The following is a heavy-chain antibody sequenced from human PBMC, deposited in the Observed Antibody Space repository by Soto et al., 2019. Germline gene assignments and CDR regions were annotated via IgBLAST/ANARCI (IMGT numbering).Heavy chain of an antibody. Sequence: QVQLQESGPGLVKPSQTLSLTCTVSGGSISSGGYYWSWIRQPPGKGLEWIGSIYYSGTTYYNPSIKSRVAISVATSKDQFSLNLSSVTAADTAVYYCARSDGYNFDYWGQGTLVTVSS. CDR2: IYYSGTT. V-gene: IGHV4-31*03. CDR3: ARSDGYNFDY. CDR1: GGSISSGGYY. D-gene: IGHD5-12*01. J-gene: IGHJ4*02.